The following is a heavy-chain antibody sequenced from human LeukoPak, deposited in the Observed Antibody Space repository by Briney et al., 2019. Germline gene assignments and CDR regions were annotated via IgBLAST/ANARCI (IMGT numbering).Heavy chain of an antibody. CDR3: ARDYDSSGYYLYYYRGMDV. J-gene: IGHJ6*02. CDR1: GYTFTGYY. Sequence: ASVKVSCKASGYTFTGYYMHWVRQAPGQGLEWMGWINPNSGGTNYAQKFQGRVTMTRDTSISTAYMELSRLRSDDTAVYYCARDYDSSGYYLYYYRGMDVWGQGTTVTVPS. D-gene: IGHD3-22*01. V-gene: IGHV1-2*02. CDR2: INPNSGGT.